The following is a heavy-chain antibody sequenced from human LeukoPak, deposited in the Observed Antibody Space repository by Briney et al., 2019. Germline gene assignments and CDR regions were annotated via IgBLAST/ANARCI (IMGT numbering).Heavy chain of an antibody. CDR1: GYTFSHYG. J-gene: IGHJ4*02. V-gene: IGHV1-18*01. CDR3: ARGRGPYCGGDCPLDY. Sequence: ASVKVSCKASGYTFSHYGINWVRQAPGQGLECMGWISTHNGNTNYAQKFHGRVTMTTDTSTSTVYMELRSLRSDDTAVYYCARGRGPYCGGDCPLDYWGQGTLVTVSS. CDR2: ISTHNGNT. D-gene: IGHD2-21*02.